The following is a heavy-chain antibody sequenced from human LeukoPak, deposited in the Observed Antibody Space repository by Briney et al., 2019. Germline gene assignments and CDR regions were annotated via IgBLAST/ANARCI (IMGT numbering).Heavy chain of an antibody. CDR1: GFTFSSYG. CDR3: AKGAAADFYYYYYGMDV. V-gene: IGHV3-30*18. CDR2: ISYDGSNK. J-gene: IGHJ6*04. Sequence: PGGSLRLSWAASGFTFSSYGMHWVRQAPGKGLEWVAVISYDGSNKYYADSVKGRFTISRDNSKNTLYLQMNSLRAEDTAVYYCAKGAAADFYYYYYGMDVWGKGTTVTVSS. D-gene: IGHD6-13*01.